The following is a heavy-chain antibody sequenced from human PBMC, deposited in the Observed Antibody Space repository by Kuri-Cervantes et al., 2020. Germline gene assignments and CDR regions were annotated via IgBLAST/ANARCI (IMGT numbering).Heavy chain of an antibody. D-gene: IGHD3-22*01. J-gene: IGHJ4*02. CDR3: ARDPVTMIVGSLFDY. V-gene: IGHV3-7*01. CDR1: GFTFSSYW. Sequence: GESLKISCAASGFTFSSYWMSWVRQAPGKGLEWVANIKQDGSEKYYVDSVKGRFTISRANAKNSLYLQMNSLRAEDTAVYYCARDPVTMIVGSLFDYWGQGTLVTVSS. CDR2: IKQDGSEK.